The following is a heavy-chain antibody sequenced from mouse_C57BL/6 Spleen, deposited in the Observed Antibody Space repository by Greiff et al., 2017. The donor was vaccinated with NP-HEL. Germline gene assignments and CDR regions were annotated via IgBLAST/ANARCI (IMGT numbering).Heavy chain of an antibody. CDR3: ARGESYYSPYYAMDY. CDR1: GFTFSDYG. CDR2: ISSGSSTI. Sequence: EVQVVESGGGLVKPGGSLKLSCAASGFTFSDYGMHWVRQAPEKGLEWVAYISSGSSTIYYADTVKGRFTISRDNAKNTLFLQMTSLRSEDTAMYYCARGESYYSPYYAMDYWGQGTSVTVSS. D-gene: IGHD2-12*01. J-gene: IGHJ4*01. V-gene: IGHV5-17*01.